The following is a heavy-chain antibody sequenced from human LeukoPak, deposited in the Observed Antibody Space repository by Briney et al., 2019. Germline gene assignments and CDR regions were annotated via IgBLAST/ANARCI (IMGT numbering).Heavy chain of an antibody. D-gene: IGHD5-12*01. V-gene: IGHV3-53*01. J-gene: IGHJ4*02. CDR1: GFTFSSNY. Sequence: PGGSLRLSCAASGFTFSSNYMSWVRQAPGKGLEWVSVIYSGGSTYYSDSVTGRFTISRDNSKNTLYLQMNSLRAEDTAVYYCARHKGYSGYDYYFDYWGQGTLVTVSS. CDR3: ARHKGYSGYDYYFDY. CDR2: IYSGGST.